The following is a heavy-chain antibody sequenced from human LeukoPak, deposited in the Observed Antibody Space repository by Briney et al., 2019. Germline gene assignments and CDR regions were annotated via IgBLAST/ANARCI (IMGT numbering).Heavy chain of an antibody. V-gene: IGHV4-34*01. J-gene: IGHJ6*03. Sequence: SETLSLTRVVEGTSFKDYFWAWVRQAPGKGLEWIGEIDHTRGTNYNPSLKSRVTMSVDTSRNQFSLSLSSVTAADTAVYYCARRLRVWETNHYYYYMDVWGKGTTVTITS. D-gene: IGHD1-26*01. CDR2: IDHTRGT. CDR1: GTSFKDYF. CDR3: ARRLRVWETNHYYYYMDV.